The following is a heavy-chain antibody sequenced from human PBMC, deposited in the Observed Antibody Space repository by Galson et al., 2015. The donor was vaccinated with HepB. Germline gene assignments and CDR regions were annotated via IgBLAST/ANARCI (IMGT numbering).Heavy chain of an antibody. Sequence: SLRLSCAASGFTFSSYAMHWVRQAPGKGLEWVAVISYDGSNKYYADSVKGRFTISRDNSKNTLYLQMNSLRAEDTAVYYCARDQLRYSSSWLVDYWGQGTLVTVSS. CDR1: GFTFSSYA. V-gene: IGHV3-30*04. J-gene: IGHJ4*02. D-gene: IGHD6-13*01. CDR3: ARDQLRYSSSWLVDY. CDR2: ISYDGSNK.